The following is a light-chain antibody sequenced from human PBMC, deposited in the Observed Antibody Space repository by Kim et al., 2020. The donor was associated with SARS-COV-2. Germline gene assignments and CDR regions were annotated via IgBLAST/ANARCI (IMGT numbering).Light chain of an antibody. J-gene: IGKJ4*01. CDR2: GAS. V-gene: IGKV3-20*01. Sequence: EIVLTQSPGTLSLSPGETATLSCRASQSISSALLAWYQQRPGQAPRLLMSGASIRATGIPDRFSGSGSGTDFTLTISRLETDDFAVYYCQQYSTTPLTFGGGTKVDIK. CDR3: QQYSTTPLT. CDR1: QSISSAL.